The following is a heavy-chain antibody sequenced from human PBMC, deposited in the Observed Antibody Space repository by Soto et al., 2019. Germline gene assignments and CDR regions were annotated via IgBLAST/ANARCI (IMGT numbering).Heavy chain of an antibody. CDR2: IIPIFGTA. D-gene: IGHD3-10*01. Sequence: QVQLVQSGAEVKKPGSSVKVSCKASGGTFSSYAISWVRQAPGQGLEWMGGIIPIFGTANYAQKFQGRVTITADESTSPAYMELSSLRSEDTAVYYCAREGIGRITMVRGVNYFDYWGQGTLVTVSS. CDR1: GGTFSSYA. V-gene: IGHV1-69*01. J-gene: IGHJ4*02. CDR3: AREGIGRITMVRGVNYFDY.